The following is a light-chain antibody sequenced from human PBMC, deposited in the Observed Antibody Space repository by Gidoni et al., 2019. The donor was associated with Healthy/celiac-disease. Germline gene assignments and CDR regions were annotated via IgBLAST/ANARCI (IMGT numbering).Light chain of an antibody. CDR1: QSVSSY. Sequence: EIVLTQSPATLSLSPGERATLSCRASQSVSSYLAWYQQKPGLAPRLLFYDASNRATGIPARFSGSGSGTDFTLTISSLEPEDFAVYYCQQRSNRITFGQGTRLEIK. CDR2: DAS. V-gene: IGKV3-11*01. CDR3: QQRSNRIT. J-gene: IGKJ5*01.